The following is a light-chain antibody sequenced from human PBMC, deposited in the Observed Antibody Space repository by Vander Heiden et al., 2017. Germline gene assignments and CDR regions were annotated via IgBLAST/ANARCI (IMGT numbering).Light chain of an antibody. J-gene: IGLJ3*02. CDR2: YKSDSDK. V-gene: IGLV5-45*03. CDR1: SGINVGTYR. CDR3: MIGHSLGWV. Sequence: QAVLTQPSSLSPSPGASASLTCTLRSGINVGTYRIYWYQQKPGSPPQYLLRYKSDSDKQQGSGVPSRFSGSKDASANAGILLISELQSEDEADYYCMIGHSLGWVFGGGTKLTVL.